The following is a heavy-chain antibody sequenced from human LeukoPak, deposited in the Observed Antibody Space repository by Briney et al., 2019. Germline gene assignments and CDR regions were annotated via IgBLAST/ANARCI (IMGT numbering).Heavy chain of an antibody. CDR1: GGSTTNGGSY. CDR3: VRVSTSLLFGELLSFDY. V-gene: IGHV4-39*01. Sequence: SETLSLTCTVSGGSTTNGGSYWSWLRQSPGKGLEWIGSIYYSGSTYYNPSLKSRVTISVDTSKNQFSLKLSSVTAADTAVYYCVRVSTSLLFGELLSFDYWGQGTLVTVSS. CDR2: IYYSGST. J-gene: IGHJ4*02. D-gene: IGHD3-10*01.